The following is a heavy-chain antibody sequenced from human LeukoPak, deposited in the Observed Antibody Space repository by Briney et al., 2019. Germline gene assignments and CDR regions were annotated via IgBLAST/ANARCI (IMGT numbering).Heavy chain of an antibody. CDR3: AKDLVEYGSSGYYSY. V-gene: IGHV3-23*01. J-gene: IGHJ4*02. CDR2: ISGSGGST. Sequence: GGSLRLSCAASGFTFSSYAMSWVRQAPGKGLEWVSAISGSGGSTYYADSVKGRFTISRDNSKNTLYLQMNSLRAEDTAAYYCAKDLVEYGSSGYYSYWGQGTLVTVSS. D-gene: IGHD3-22*01. CDR1: GFTFSSYA.